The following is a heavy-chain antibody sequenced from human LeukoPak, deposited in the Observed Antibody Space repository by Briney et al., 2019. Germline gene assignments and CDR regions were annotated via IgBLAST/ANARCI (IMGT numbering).Heavy chain of an antibody. J-gene: IGHJ4*02. CDR2: INHSGST. D-gene: IGHD6-13*01. V-gene: IGHV4-34*01. Sequence: PSETLSLTCAVYGGSFSGYYWSWIRQPPGKGLEWIGEINHSGSTNYKPSLKSRVTISVDTSKNQFSLKLSSVTAADTAVYYCARGRDSSWLPFDYWGQGTLVTVSS. CDR1: GGSFSGYY. CDR3: ARGRDSSWLPFDY.